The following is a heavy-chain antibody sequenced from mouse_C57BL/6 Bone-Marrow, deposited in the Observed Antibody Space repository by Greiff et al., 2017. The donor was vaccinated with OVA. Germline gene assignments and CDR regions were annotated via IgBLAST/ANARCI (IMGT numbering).Heavy chain of an antibody. Sequence: QVQLQQSGAELMTPGASVKLSCKATGYTFTGYWIEWVKQRPGHGLEWIGEILPGSGSTNYNEKCKGKATFTADTSSNTAYRQLSSLTTEDSAIYYCARSWLTGTGSVDYWGQGTTLTVSS. D-gene: IGHD4-1*01. V-gene: IGHV1-9*01. CDR1: GYTFTGYW. CDR3: ARSWLTGTGSVDY. CDR2: ILPGSGST. J-gene: IGHJ2*01.